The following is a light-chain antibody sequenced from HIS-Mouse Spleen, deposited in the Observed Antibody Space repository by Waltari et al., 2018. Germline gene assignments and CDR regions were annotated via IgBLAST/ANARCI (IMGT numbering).Light chain of an antibody. V-gene: IGLV6-57*02. CDR1: SGSISSTC. J-gene: IGLJ3*02. CDR2: EDN. CDR3: QSYDSSNSWV. Sequence: NFMLTQPHSVSESPGKTVTISCTGRSGSISSTCVQWYQQRPGSAPTTVIYEDNQRPSGVPDRFSGSIDSSSNSASLTISGLKTEDEADYYCQSYDSSNSWVFGGGTKLTVL.